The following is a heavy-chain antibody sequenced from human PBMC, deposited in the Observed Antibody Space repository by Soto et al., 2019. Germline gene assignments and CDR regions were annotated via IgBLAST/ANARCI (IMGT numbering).Heavy chain of an antibody. CDR2: IYHTGST. V-gene: IGHV4-34*10. J-gene: IGHJ4*02. Sequence: PSETLSLTCGVYGGSFRNYYWTWIRQPPGKGLEWIGSIYHTGSTYYSKSLRSRLTMSVDTSKSQFSLRLSSVTAADTAVYYCARATGTLRSRNCDYWGQGSLVTVS. D-gene: IGHD1-1*01. CDR1: GGSFRNYY. CDR3: ARATGTLRSRNCDY.